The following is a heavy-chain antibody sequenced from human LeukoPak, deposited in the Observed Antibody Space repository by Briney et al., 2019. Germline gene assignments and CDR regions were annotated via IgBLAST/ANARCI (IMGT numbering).Heavy chain of an antibody. CDR2: IHNSGVT. CDR1: SGSINSSPY. J-gene: IGHJ6*03. V-gene: IGHV4-39*07. D-gene: IGHD2-15*01. CDR3: ARLVAAINLIYYYYYMDV. Sequence: PSETLSLTCSVSSGSINSSPYWGWIRQPPGKGLEYIATIHNSGVTYYSPSFKSRVKISLDTSKNQFSLKLSSVTAADTAVYYCARLVAAINLIYYYYYMDVWGKGTTVTVSS.